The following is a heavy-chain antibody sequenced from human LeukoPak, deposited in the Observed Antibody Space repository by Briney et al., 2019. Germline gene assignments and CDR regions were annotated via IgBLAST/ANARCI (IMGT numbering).Heavy chain of an antibody. CDR2: ISSSSSYI. V-gene: IGHV3-21*01. Sequence: TGGSLRLSCAASGFTVSSNYMSWVRQAPGKGLEWVSSISSSSSYIYYADSVKGRFTISRDNAKNSLYLQMNSLRAEDTAVYYCARDLSAVPAPFDIWGQGTMVTVSS. CDR1: GFTVSSNY. D-gene: IGHD2-2*01. J-gene: IGHJ3*02. CDR3: ARDLSAVPAPFDI.